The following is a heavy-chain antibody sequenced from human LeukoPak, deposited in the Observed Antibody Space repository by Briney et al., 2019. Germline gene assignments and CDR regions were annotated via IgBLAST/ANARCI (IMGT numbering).Heavy chain of an antibody. CDR1: GYTFTDYA. CDR3: ARSGGSYSWDAFDI. J-gene: IGHJ3*02. CDR2: INPHTGDA. V-gene: IGHV1-2*02. D-gene: IGHD1-26*01. Sequence: GASVKVSCRASGYTFTDYAMHWVRQVPGQGLEWMGWINPHTGDAYYAQKFQGRVTMTRDTSISTAYMELSSLRSDDTAVYYCARSGGSYSWDAFDIWGQGTMVTVSS.